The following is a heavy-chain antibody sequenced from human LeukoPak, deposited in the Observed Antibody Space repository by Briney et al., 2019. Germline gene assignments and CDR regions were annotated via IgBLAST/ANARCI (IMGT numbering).Heavy chain of an antibody. J-gene: IGHJ4*02. D-gene: IGHD6-19*01. Sequence: GGSPRLSCAASGFTFSNYGMNWVRQAPGKGLDWVSSISSTSAYIYYADSVKGRFTISRDNAKNSLYLQMDSLRAEDTAVYYCAKSYSVTGTFPALDCWGQGTLVTVSS. V-gene: IGHV3-21*01. CDR2: ISSTSAYI. CDR3: AKSYSVTGTFPALDC. CDR1: GFTFSNYG.